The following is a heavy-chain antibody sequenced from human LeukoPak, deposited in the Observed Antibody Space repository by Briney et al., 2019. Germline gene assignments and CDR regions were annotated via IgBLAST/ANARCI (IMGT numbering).Heavy chain of an antibody. J-gene: IGHJ4*02. CDR2: ISGSGDT. CDR3: ATTGYSSRNY. CDR1: GFTFSSFA. D-gene: IGHD6-13*01. V-gene: IGHV3-23*01. Sequence: GGSLRLSCAASGFTFSSFAMGWVRQAPGKGLEWVSAISGSGDTYYAASVKGRFTISRDNSKNTLYLQMSSLRADETAVYYCATTGYSSRNYWGQGTLVTVSS.